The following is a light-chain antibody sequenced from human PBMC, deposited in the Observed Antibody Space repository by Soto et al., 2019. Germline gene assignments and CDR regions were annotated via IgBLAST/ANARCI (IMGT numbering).Light chain of an antibody. CDR2: STS. V-gene: IGKV3-20*01. Sequence: EIVLTQSPGTLSLSPGDRATLSCRASQSLSVSYIAWYQQKPGQAPGLLIYSTSTRAAGIPDRFTGRGSGTHFTLAISRLEPEDFAVYYCHQFGDSPQTFGQGTKVDIK. CDR1: QSLSVSY. CDR3: HQFGDSPQT. J-gene: IGKJ1*01.